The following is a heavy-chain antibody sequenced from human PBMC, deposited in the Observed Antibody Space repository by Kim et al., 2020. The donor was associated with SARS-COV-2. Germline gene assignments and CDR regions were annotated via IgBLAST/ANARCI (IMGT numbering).Heavy chain of an antibody. Sequence: SETLSLTCTVSGDSIRSSSYYWGWIRQPPGKGLEWFGSFYHTGRTYYNPSLKSRVTISLDTSNNPFPLRLNYVTAADTAVYYSAGLWFGGILYNCFLPWG. V-gene: IGHV4-39*06. J-gene: IGHJ5*02. CDR1: GDSIRSSSYY. D-gene: IGHD3-10*01. CDR2: FYHTGRT. CDR3: AGLWFGGILYNCFLP.